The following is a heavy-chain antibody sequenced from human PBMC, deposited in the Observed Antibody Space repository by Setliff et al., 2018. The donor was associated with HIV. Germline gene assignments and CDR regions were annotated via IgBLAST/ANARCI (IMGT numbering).Heavy chain of an antibody. CDR3: ARGPPIVVVPAALLTFDY. CDR2: ISAYNGNT. Sequence: ASVKVSCKASGYIFSTYGISWVRQAPGQGLEWMGWISAYNGNTNYAQKLQGRVTMTTDTSTSTAYMELRSLRSDDTAVYYCARGPPIVVVPAALLTFDYWGQGTLVTVSS. CDR1: GYIFSTYG. J-gene: IGHJ4*02. D-gene: IGHD2-2*01. V-gene: IGHV1-18*01.